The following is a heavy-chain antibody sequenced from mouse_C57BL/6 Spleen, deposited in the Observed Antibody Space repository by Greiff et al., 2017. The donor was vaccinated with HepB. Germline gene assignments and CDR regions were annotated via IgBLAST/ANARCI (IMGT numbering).Heavy chain of an antibody. D-gene: IGHD1-1*01. V-gene: IGHV1-5*01. CDR3: TRLGYYYGPYYYAMDY. J-gene: IGHJ4*01. Sequence: EVQLQQSGTVLARPGASVKMSCKTSGYTFTSYWMHWVKQRPGQGLEWIGAIYPGNSDTSYNQKFKGKAKLTAVTSASTAYMELSSLTNEDSAVYYCTRLGYYYGPYYYAMDYWGQGTSVTVSS. CDR1: GYTFTSYW. CDR2: IYPGNSDT.